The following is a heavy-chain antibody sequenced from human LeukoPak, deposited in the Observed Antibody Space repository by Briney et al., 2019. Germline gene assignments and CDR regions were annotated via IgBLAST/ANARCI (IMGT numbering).Heavy chain of an antibody. CDR3: ARDSSGYIPYFDY. J-gene: IGHJ4*02. V-gene: IGHV3-48*01. D-gene: IGHD3-22*01. CDR1: GFTFSSYS. CDR2: ISSSSSTI. Sequence: GGSLRLSCAASGFTFSSYSMNWVRQAPGKGLEWVSYISSSSSTIYYADSVKGRFTISRDNAKNSLYLQMNSLRAEDTAVYYCARDSSGYIPYFDYWGQGTLVTVSS.